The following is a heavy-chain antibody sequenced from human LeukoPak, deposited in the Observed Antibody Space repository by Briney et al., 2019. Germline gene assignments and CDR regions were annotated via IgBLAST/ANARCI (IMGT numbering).Heavy chain of an antibody. CDR1: GGSISSYY. V-gene: IGHV4-59*01. D-gene: IGHD3-10*01. Sequence: PSETLSLTCTVSGGSISSYYWSWIRQPPGKGLEWIGYIYYSGSTNYNPSLKSRVTISVDTSKNQFSLKLSSVTAADTAVYYCARLMVRGVIRWFDPWGQGTLVTVSS. J-gene: IGHJ5*02. CDR2: IYYSGST. CDR3: ARLMVRGVIRWFDP.